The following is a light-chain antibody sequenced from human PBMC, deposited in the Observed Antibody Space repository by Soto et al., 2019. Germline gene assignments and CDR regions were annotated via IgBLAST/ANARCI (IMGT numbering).Light chain of an antibody. Sequence: QSVLTRPPSVSGAPGQMVTISCPGSSSNIGAGYDAHWYQQLPGTAPKLLIYGNSNRPSGVPDRFSGSKSGTSASLAITGLQAEDEADYYCQSYDSSLSGYVFGTGT. CDR2: GNS. V-gene: IGLV1-40*01. J-gene: IGLJ1*01. CDR3: QSYDSSLSGYV. CDR1: SSNIGAGYD.